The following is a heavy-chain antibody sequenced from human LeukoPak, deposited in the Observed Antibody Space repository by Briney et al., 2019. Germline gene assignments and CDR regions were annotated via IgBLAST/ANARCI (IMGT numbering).Heavy chain of an antibody. CDR2: IYYSGST. CDR3: ARRLLWFGANFDP. V-gene: IGHV4-59*08. D-gene: IGHD3-10*01. J-gene: IGHJ5*02. Sequence: PSETLSLTCTVSGGSISSYYWSWIRQPPGKGLEWIGYIYYSGSTNYNPPLKSRVTISVDTSKNQFSLKLSSVTAADTAVYYCARRLLWFGANFDPWGQGTLVTVSS. CDR1: GGSISSYY.